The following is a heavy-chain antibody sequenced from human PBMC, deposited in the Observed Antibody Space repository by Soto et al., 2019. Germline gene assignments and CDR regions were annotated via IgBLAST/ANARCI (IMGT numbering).Heavy chain of an antibody. CDR1: SYTFTGYY. CDR3: ARAITIFGVVINAFDI. Sequence: SVKVSDKASSYTFTGYYMHWVREAPGQGLEWMGWINPNSGGTNYAQKLQGRVTMTRDTSISTAYMELSRLRSDDTAVYYCARAITIFGVVINAFDIWGQGTMVTVSS. D-gene: IGHD3-3*01. CDR2: INPNSGGT. J-gene: IGHJ3*02. V-gene: IGHV1-2*02.